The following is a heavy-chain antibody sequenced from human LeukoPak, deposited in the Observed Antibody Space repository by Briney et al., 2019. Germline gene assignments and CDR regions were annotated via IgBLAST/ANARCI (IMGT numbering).Heavy chain of an antibody. Sequence: GESLKISCKASGYTFTSYAMHWVRQAPGQRLEWMGWINAGNGNTKYSQKFQGRVTITRDTSANTAYMELSSLRSEDTAVYYCARRQRGISGSYYDYWGQGTLVTVSS. CDR1: GYTFTSYA. J-gene: IGHJ4*02. D-gene: IGHD1-26*01. CDR2: INAGNGNT. CDR3: ARRQRGISGSYYDY. V-gene: IGHV1-3*01.